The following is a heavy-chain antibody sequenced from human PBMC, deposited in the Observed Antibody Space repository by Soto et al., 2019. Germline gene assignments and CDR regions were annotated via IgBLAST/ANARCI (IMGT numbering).Heavy chain of an antibody. CDR2: ISSSSSYI. CDR3: AREVILGIGSSSWYWDHYYYYGMDV. J-gene: IGHJ6*02. Sequence: PGGSLRLSCAASGFTFSSYSMNWVRQAPGKGLEWVSSISSSSSYIYYADSVKGRFTISRDNAKNSLYLQMNSLRAEDTAVYYCAREVILGIGSSSWYWDHYYYYGMDVWGQGTTVTVSS. D-gene: IGHD6-13*01. V-gene: IGHV3-21*01. CDR1: GFTFSSYS.